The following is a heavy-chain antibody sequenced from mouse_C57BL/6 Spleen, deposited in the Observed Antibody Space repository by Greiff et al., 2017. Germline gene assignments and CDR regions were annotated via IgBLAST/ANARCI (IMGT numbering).Heavy chain of an antibody. J-gene: IGHJ3*01. CDR1: GYTFTDYS. V-gene: IGHV1-26*01. CDR3: ARGDYSNYAY. CDR2: LNPNNGGT. D-gene: IGHD2-5*01. Sequence: EVQLQQSGPELVKPGASVKISCKASGYTFTDYSMNWVKQSPGKSLEWIGDLNPNNGGTSYNQKFKGKATLTADKSSSTAYMQLSSLTSEDSAVYFCARGDYSNYAYWGQGTLVTVSA.